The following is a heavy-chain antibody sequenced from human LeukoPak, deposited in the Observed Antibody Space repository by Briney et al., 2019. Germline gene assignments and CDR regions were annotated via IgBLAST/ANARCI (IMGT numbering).Heavy chain of an antibody. V-gene: IGHV3-9*01. CDR2: ISWNSGSM. D-gene: IGHD3-10*01. J-gene: IGHJ4*02. Sequence: GGSLRLSCAASGFTFDDYAMHWVRQAPGKGLEWVSGISWNSGSMDYADSVKGRFTISRDNAKNSLYLQMNSLRAEDTAVYYCARDGAGLLWFGELHLDYWGQGTLVTVSS. CDR1: GFTFDDYA. CDR3: ARDGAGLLWFGELHLDY.